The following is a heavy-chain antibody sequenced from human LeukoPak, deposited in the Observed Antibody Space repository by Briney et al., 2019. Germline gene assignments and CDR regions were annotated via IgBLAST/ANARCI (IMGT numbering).Heavy chain of an antibody. CDR3: TREYSSGWSGTGY. V-gene: IGHV3-7*03. Sequence: PGGSLRLSCEGSAFIFSGHWMNWVRQTPGKGLEWVASIKEDGSVRQYVDSVKGRFSISRDNTKGSLFLQLNSLRAEDTAVYYCTREYSSGWSGTGYWGQGTLVTVSS. CDR1: AFIFSGHW. CDR2: IKEDGSVR. D-gene: IGHD6-19*01. J-gene: IGHJ4*02.